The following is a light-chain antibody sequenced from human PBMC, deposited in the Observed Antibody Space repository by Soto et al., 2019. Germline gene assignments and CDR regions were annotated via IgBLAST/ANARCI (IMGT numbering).Light chain of an antibody. J-gene: IGLJ2*01. V-gene: IGLV1-40*01. CDR2: GNS. CDR3: QSYDSSLSGSGV. Sequence: QSVLTQPPSVSGAPGQRGTISCTGSSSNIGAGYDVHWYQQLPGTAPKLLIYGNSNRPSGVPDRFSGSKSGTSASLAITGLQAEDEADDYCQSYDSSLSGSGVFGGGTKVTVL. CDR1: SSNIGAGYD.